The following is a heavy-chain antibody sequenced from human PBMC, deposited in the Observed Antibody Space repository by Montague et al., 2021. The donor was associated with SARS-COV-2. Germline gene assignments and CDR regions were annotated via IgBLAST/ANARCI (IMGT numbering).Heavy chain of an antibody. CDR3: AREWDLTFDS. CDR2: ISSGSSTI. Sequence: SLRLSCAASGFTFNDYYKSWIRQAPGKGLEWISYISSGSSTIYYADSVQGRFTISRDNAKKSLYLQMNSLRVEDTAVYYCAREWDLTFDSWGQGTLVTVSS. D-gene: IGHD1-26*01. CDR1: GFTFNDYY. V-gene: IGHV3-11*01. J-gene: IGHJ4*02.